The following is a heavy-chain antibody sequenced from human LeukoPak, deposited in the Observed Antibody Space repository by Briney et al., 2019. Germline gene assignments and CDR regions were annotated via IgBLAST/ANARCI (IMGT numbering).Heavy chain of an antibody. D-gene: IGHD4-17*01. CDR1: GFTFSSYS. CDR3: AKDRMSGDYDLYYFDY. Sequence: GGSLRLSCAASGFTFSSYSMNWVRQAPGKGLEWVSSISSSSSYIYYADSVKGRFTISRDNSKNTLYLQMNSLRAEDTAVYYCAKDRMSGDYDLYYFDYWGQGTLVTVSS. J-gene: IGHJ4*02. CDR2: ISSSSSYI. V-gene: IGHV3-21*01.